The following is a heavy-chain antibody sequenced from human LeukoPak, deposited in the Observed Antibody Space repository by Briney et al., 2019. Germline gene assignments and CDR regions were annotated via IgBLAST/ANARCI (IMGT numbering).Heavy chain of an antibody. CDR2: INHSGST. CDR3: ARVIAARPGHFDY. J-gene: IGHJ4*02. D-gene: IGHD6-6*01. CDR1: GFTFGDYA. Sequence: GSLRLSCTASGFTFGDYAMSWIRQPPGKGLEWIGEINHSGSTNYNPSLKSRVTISVDTSKNQFSLKLSSVTAADTAVYYCARVIAARPGHFDYWGQGTLVTVSS. V-gene: IGHV4-34*01.